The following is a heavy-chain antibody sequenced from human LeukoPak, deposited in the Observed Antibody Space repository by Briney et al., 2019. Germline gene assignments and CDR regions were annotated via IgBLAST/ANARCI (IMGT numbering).Heavy chain of an antibody. D-gene: IGHD3-9*01. J-gene: IGHJ4*02. CDR1: GGSFSGYY. V-gene: IGHV4-34*01. Sequence: PSETLSLTCAVYGGSFSGYYWSWIRQPPGKGLEWIGEINHSGSTNYNPSLKSRVTISVDTSKNQFSLKLSSVTAADTAVYYCARESDKGLSYYFDYWGQGTLVTVSS. CDR2: INHSGST. CDR3: ARESDKGLSYYFDY.